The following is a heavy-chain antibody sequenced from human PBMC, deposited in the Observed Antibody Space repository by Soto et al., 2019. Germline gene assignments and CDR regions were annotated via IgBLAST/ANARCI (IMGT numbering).Heavy chain of an antibody. CDR3: ARGWGRIFDY. CDR1: GGSFSGYY. D-gene: IGHD7-27*01. Sequence: QVQLQQWGAGLLKPSETLSLTCAVYGGSFSGYYWSWIRQPPGKGLEWIGEINHRGSTNYNPSLKSRVTISPDTSKNQFSLKLSSVTAADTAVYYCARGWGRIFDYWGQGTLVTVSS. J-gene: IGHJ4*02. V-gene: IGHV4-34*01. CDR2: INHRGST.